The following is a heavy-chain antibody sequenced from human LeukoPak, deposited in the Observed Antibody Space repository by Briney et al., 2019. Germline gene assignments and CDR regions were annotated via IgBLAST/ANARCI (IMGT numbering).Heavy chain of an antibody. CDR1: GYTLTELS. Sequence: ASVKVSCKVSGYTLTELSMHWVRQAPGKGLEWMGGFDPENGETIYAQKFQGRVTMTTDTSTSTAYMELRSLRSDDTAVYYCATTETGITMVRGRRRYYYMDVWGKGTTVTISS. J-gene: IGHJ6*03. CDR2: FDPENGET. CDR3: ATTETGITMVRGRRRYYYMDV. V-gene: IGHV1-24*01. D-gene: IGHD3-10*01.